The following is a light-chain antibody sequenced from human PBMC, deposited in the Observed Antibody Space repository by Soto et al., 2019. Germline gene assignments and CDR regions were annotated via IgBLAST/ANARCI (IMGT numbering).Light chain of an antibody. Sequence: VMTQSPAPLSVSPGESATLSCRASESVTSNLAWYQQKPGQAPRLLMYCASTRATGVPARFSGSGSGTDFTLTISGLQSEDSAVYYCQQYHNWYSFGQGSKLEIK. CDR1: ESVTSN. J-gene: IGKJ2*03. CDR3: QQYHNWYS. V-gene: IGKV3-15*01. CDR2: CAS.